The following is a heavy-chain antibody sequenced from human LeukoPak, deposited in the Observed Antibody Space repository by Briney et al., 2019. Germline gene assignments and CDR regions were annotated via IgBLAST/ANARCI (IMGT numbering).Heavy chain of an antibody. Sequence: GGSLRLSCAASGFTFSSYNMNWVRQAPGKGLEWVSSISSGSSYIYYADSVKGRFTISRDNAKNSLYLQMNSLRAEDTALYYCARYGGNAFDVWGQGTMVTVSS. CDR3: ARYGGNAFDV. CDR1: GFTFSSYN. CDR2: ISSGSSYI. D-gene: IGHD4/OR15-4a*01. V-gene: IGHV3-21*01. J-gene: IGHJ3*01.